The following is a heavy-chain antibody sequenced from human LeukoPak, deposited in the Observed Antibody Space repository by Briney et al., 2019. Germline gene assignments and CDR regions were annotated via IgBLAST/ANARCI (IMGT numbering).Heavy chain of an antibody. J-gene: IGHJ4*02. V-gene: IGHV3-74*01. D-gene: IGHD7-27*01. CDR3: AKDQLGIFTPFDY. Sequence: GGSLRLSCAASGFTFSSYWMHWVRQAPGKGLVWVSRINSDGSSTYYADSVKGRFTISRDNSKNTLYLQMNSLRAEDTAVYYCAKDQLGIFTPFDYWGQGTLVTVSS. CDR1: GFTFSSYW. CDR2: INSDGSST.